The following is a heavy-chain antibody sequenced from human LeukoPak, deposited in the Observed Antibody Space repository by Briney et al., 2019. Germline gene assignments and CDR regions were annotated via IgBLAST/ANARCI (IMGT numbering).Heavy chain of an antibody. D-gene: IGHD3-22*01. CDR3: AESEGDYWYDSSGYYLDY. CDR2: ISYDGSNK. CDR1: GFTFSSYG. V-gene: IGHV3-30*18. J-gene: IGHJ4*02. Sequence: PGRSLRLSCAAPGFTFSSYGMHWVRQAPRKGLEWVAVISYDGSNKYYADSVKGRFTISRDDSKNTLYLQMNSLRAEDTAVYYCAESEGDYWYDSSGYYLDYWGQGTLVTVSS.